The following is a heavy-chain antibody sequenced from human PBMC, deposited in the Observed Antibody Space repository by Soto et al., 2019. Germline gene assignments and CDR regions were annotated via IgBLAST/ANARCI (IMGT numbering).Heavy chain of an antibody. CDR3: GKPFTLIAAAGGGGFAY. CDR1: GASVSRGGYY. J-gene: IGHJ4*02. Sequence: PSETLSLTCTVSGASVSRGGYYWSWIRQHPGKGLAWIGYIYDSGNTYYNPSLKSRLTISLDTSKNHFSLKLTSVTAADTAVYYWGKPFTLIAAAGGGGFAYWGQGTLVTVSS. CDR2: IYDSGNT. V-gene: IGHV4-31*03. D-gene: IGHD6-13*01.